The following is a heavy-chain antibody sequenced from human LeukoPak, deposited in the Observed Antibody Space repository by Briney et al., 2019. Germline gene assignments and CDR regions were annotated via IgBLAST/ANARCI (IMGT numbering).Heavy chain of an antibody. J-gene: IGHJ5*02. CDR3: ARERSSSGGHNWFDP. CDR2: VYYTGVT. CDR1: GGYIITSGHY. D-gene: IGHD4-23*01. V-gene: IGHV4-39*07. Sequence: PSETLSLTCTVSGGYIITSGHYWGWIRQPPGKGLEWIGSVYYTGVTSTNPFFRSRMSISVDTSKNQFSLNLTSVTAADAAVYYCARERSSSGGHNWFDPWAREPWSPSPQ.